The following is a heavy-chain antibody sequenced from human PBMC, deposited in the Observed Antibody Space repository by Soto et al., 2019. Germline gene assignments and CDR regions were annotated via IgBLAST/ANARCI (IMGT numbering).Heavy chain of an antibody. D-gene: IGHD3-16*01. CDR3: AGGKAKYYFDY. CDR1: GFTVSSNY. CDR2: FSSGGGT. Sequence: EVQLVESGGGLVQPGGSLRLSCAASGFTVSSNYMIWVRQAPGKGLEWVSVFSSGGGTYYTDSVKDRFTISRDNSKNTLYLQMNTLGADDTAVYYCAGGKAKYYFDYWGQGSLVTVSS. J-gene: IGHJ4*02. V-gene: IGHV3-66*01.